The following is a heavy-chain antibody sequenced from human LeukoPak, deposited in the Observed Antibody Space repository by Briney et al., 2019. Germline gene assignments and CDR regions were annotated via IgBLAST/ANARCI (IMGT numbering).Heavy chain of an antibody. D-gene: IGHD5-18*01. CDR1: GYTLTELS. Sequence: ASVKVSCKVSGYTLTELSMHWVRQAPGKGLEWMGGFDPEDGETIYAQKFQGRVTMTEDTSTDTAYMELSSLRSEDTAVYYCATLAGRIQLWFAFDYWGQGTLVTVSS. J-gene: IGHJ4*02. CDR3: ATLAGRIQLWFAFDY. CDR2: FDPEDGET. V-gene: IGHV1-24*01.